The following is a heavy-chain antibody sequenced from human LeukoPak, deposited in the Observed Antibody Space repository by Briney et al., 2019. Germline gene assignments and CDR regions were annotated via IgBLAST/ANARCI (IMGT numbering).Heavy chain of an antibody. Sequence: ASVKVSCKASGYTFTGYYMHWVRQAPGQGLEWMGWINPNSGGTNYAQKFQGRVTTTRDTSISTAYMELSRLRSDDTAVYYCARDGIMITFGGVIDTVDWGQGTLVTVSS. V-gene: IGHV1-2*02. CDR1: GYTFTGYY. CDR2: INPNSGGT. CDR3: ARDGIMITFGGVIDTVD. J-gene: IGHJ4*02. D-gene: IGHD3-16*02.